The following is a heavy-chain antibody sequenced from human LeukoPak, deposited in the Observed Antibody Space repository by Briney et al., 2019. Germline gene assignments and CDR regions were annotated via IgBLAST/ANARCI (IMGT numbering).Heavy chain of an antibody. V-gene: IGHV1-69*13. D-gene: IGHD3-22*01. CDR1: GYTFTGYY. Sequence: SVKVSCKASGYTFTGYYMHWVRQAPGQGLEWMGGIIPIFGTANYAQKFQGRVTITADESTSTAYMELSSLRSEDTAVYYCARELSTMIVVASDAFDNWGQGTMVTVSS. CDR2: IIPIFGTA. CDR3: ARELSTMIVVASDAFDN. J-gene: IGHJ3*02.